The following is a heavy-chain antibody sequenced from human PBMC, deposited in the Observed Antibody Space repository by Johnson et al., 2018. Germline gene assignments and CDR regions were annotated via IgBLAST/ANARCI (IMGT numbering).Heavy chain of an antibody. CDR3: ARGLLWFGERVVCYMDV. D-gene: IGHD3-10*01. V-gene: IGHV3-9*01. Sequence: VQLVQSGGGVVQPGRSLRLSCAASGFTFDDYAMHWVRQAPGKGLEWVSGLSWNSGSIGYADSVKGRFTISRDNSKNTLNLQMNSLGVEDTAVYYCARGLLWFGERVVCYMDVWGKGTTVTVSS. CDR2: LSWNSGSI. CDR1: GFTFDDYA. J-gene: IGHJ6*03.